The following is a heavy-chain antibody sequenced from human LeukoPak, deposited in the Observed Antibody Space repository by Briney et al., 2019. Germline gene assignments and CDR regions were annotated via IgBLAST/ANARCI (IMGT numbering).Heavy chain of an antibody. Sequence: RSETLSLTCAVYGGSFSGYYWSWIRQPPGNGLEWIGEINHSGSTNYNPSLKSRVTISVDTSKNQFSLKLSSVTAADTAVYYCARSDGDYTFDYWGQGTLVTVSS. V-gene: IGHV4-34*01. D-gene: IGHD4-17*01. J-gene: IGHJ4*02. CDR2: INHSGST. CDR3: ARSDGDYTFDY. CDR1: GGSFSGYY.